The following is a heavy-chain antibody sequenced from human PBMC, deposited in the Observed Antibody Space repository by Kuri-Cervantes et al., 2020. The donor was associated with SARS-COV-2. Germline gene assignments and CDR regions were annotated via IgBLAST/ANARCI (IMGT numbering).Heavy chain of an antibody. Sequence: GSLRLSCAVSGYSISSGYYWGWIRQPPGKGLEWIGSIYYSGSTYYNPSLKSRDTISVDTSKNQFSLKLSSVTAADTAVYYCAREKRGYYYYYMDVWGRGTTVTVSS. CDR3: AREKRGYYYYYMDV. CDR2: IYYSGST. CDR1: GYSISSGYY. V-gene: IGHV4-38-2*02. J-gene: IGHJ6*03.